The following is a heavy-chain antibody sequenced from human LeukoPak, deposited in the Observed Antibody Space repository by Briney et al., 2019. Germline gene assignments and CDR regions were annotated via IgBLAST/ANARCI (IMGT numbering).Heavy chain of an antibody. CDR3: AKGEYSSSQGDY. V-gene: IGHV3-23*01. CDR1: GFTFSSYA. CDR2: ISGSGGST. J-gene: IGHJ4*02. Sequence: QSGGSLRLSCAASGFTFSSYAMSWVRQAPGKGLEWVSSISGSGGSTYYADSVKGRFTISRDNSKNTLYLQMNSLRAEDTAVYYCAKGEYSSSQGDYWGQGTLVTVSS. D-gene: IGHD6-13*01.